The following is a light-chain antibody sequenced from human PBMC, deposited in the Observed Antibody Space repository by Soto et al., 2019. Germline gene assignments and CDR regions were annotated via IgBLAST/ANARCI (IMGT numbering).Light chain of an antibody. CDR2: EVS. Sequence: QSVLTQPASVSGSPGQSITIPCTGTSSDVGGYNYVSWYQLHPGKAPKLMVYEVSNRPSGVSNRFSGSKSGNTASLTISGLQAEDEADYYCSSYTSSTAYVFGTGTRSPS. V-gene: IGLV2-14*01. CDR1: SSDVGGYNY. CDR3: SSYTSSTAYV. J-gene: IGLJ1*01.